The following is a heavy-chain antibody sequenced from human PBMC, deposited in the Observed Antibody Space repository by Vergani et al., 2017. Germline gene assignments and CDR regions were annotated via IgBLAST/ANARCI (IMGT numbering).Heavy chain of an antibody. Sequence: QVQPVQSGAEVKKPGSLVKVSCKASGGTLSSYAISWVRQAPGQGLEGMGGIIPIFGTANYAQKFQGRVTITADESTSTAYMELSSLESEDTAVYYCARGRSSSWTYFDYWGQGTLVTVSS. CDR1: GGTLSSYA. J-gene: IGHJ4*02. CDR3: ARGRSSSWTYFDY. D-gene: IGHD6-13*01. CDR2: IIPIFGTA. V-gene: IGHV1-69*01.